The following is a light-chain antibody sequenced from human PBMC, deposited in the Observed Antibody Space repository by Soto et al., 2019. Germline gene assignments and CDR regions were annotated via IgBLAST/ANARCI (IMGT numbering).Light chain of an antibody. V-gene: IGLV1-40*01. CDR1: SSNIGAGSD. Sequence: QAVVTQPPSVSGAPGQRVTISCTGSSSNIGAGSDVHWYQQFPGTAPKLLIYGNSNRPSGLPDRFSGSKSGTSASLAITGLQAEDEADYYCQSYDSSLSGHVVFGGGTQLTVL. CDR2: GNS. CDR3: QSYDSSLSGHVV. J-gene: IGLJ2*01.